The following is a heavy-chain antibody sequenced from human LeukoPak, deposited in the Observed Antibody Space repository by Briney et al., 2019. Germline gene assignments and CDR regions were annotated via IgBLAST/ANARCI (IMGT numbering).Heavy chain of an antibody. CDR1: GYTFTSYD. D-gene: IGHD2-2*01. CDR2: MNPNSGNT. CDR3: ARADIVVVPAANGPYYYYYYMDV. Sequence: ASVKVSCKASGYTFTSYDIYWVRQATGQGLEWMGWMNPNSGNTGYAQKFQGRVTMTRNTSISTAYMELSSLRSEDTAVYYCARADIVVVPAANGPYYYYYYMDVWGKGTTVTVSS. V-gene: IGHV1-8*01. J-gene: IGHJ6*03.